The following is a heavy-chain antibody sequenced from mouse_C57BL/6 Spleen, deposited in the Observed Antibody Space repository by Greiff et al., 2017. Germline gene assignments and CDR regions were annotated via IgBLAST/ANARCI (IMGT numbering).Heavy chain of an antibody. D-gene: IGHD1-1*01. CDR3: TRGNGSSWDY. CDR2: ISDGGSYT. V-gene: IGHV5-4*01. J-gene: IGHJ2*01. CDR1: GFTFSSYA. Sequence: EVQLVESGGGLVKPGGSLKLSCAASGFTFSSYAMSWVRQTPEKRLEWVATISDGGSYTYYPDNVKGRFTISRDNAKNNLYLQMSHLKSEDTAMYYWTRGNGSSWDYWGQGTTLTVSS.